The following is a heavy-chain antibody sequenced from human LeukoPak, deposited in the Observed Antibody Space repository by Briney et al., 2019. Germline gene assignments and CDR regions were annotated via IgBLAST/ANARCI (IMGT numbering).Heavy chain of an antibody. V-gene: IGHV3-74*01. CDR3: ARQLVVEDY. CDR1: GFTFSSDW. Sequence: GGSLRLSCAASGFTFSSDWMHWVRQAPGKGLVCVSYINGDGSSTNYADSVKGRFTISRDNAKNTLYLQMNSLRAEDTAVYYCARQLVVEDYWGQGTLVTVSS. J-gene: IGHJ4*02. CDR2: INGDGSST. D-gene: IGHD2-15*01.